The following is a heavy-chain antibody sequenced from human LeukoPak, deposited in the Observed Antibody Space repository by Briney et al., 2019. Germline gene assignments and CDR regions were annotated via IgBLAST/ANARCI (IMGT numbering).Heavy chain of an antibody. V-gene: IGHV4-59*11. D-gene: IGHD3-22*01. CDR1: GGSISRHF. J-gene: IGHJ3*02. Sequence: SEALSLTCSVSGGSISRHFWSWVRQPPGKGLDWIAFIHYSGRTKYNPSLQSRVTISIDTSENNFSLKLTSVTAADTAVYYCARLLDNDSSGDPDTFDMWGQGTVVSVSS. CDR3: ARLLDNDSSGDPDTFDM. CDR2: IHYSGRT.